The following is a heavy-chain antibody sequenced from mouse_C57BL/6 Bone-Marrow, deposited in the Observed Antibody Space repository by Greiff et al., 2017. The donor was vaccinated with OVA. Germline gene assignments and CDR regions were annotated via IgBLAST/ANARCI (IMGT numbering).Heavy chain of an antibody. CDR2: ISSGGSYT. CDR3: ARPDYSNPAWFAY. CDR1: GFTFSSYG. V-gene: IGHV5-6*01. Sequence: EVQLVESGGDLVKPGGSLKLSCAASGFTFSSYGMSWVRQTPDKRLEWVATISSGGSYTYYPDSVKGRFTISRDNAKNTLYLQMSSLKSEDTAMYYCARPDYSNPAWFAYWGQGTLVTVSA. D-gene: IGHD2-5*01. J-gene: IGHJ3*01.